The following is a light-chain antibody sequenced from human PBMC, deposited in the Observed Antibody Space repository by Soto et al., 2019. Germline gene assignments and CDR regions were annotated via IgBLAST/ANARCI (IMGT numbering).Light chain of an antibody. CDR2: GAS. CDR3: QQYGSSPTWT. J-gene: IGKJ1*01. V-gene: IGKV3-20*01. CDR1: QSVSSSY. Sequence: IVLTQAPGTLSLSPGERATLSCRASQSVSSSYLAWYQQKPGQAPRLLIYGASSRATGIPDRFSGSGSGTDFTLTISRLEPEDFEVYYCQQYGSSPTWTFGQGTKV.